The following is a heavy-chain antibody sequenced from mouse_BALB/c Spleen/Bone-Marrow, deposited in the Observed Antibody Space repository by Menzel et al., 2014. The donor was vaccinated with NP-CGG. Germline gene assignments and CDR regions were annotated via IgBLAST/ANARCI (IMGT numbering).Heavy chain of an antibody. CDR2: INPDSSTI. CDR1: GFDFSRYW. Sequence: EVQLQQSRGGLVHPGGSLKLSCAASGFDFSRYWMGWVRQAPGKGLEWIGEINPDSSTINYTPSLKDKFIISRDNAKNTLYLQMSKVRSEDTALYYCSGLGYYGGFAYWGQGTLVTVSA. J-gene: IGHJ3*01. D-gene: IGHD2-3*01. CDR3: SGLGYYGGFAY. V-gene: IGHV4-1*02.